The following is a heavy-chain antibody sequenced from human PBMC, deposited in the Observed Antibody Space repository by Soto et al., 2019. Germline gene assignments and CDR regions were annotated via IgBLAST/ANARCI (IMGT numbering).Heavy chain of an antibody. J-gene: IGHJ4*02. Sequence: ETLSLTCTVSGGSISSYYWSWIRQPPGKGLEWIGYIYYSGSTNYNPSLKSRVTISVDTSKNQFSLKLSSVTAADTAVYYCARAMGATTFDYRGQGTLVTVSS. CDR2: IYYSGST. CDR3: ARAMGATTFDY. CDR1: GGSISSYY. D-gene: IGHD1-26*01. V-gene: IGHV4-59*01.